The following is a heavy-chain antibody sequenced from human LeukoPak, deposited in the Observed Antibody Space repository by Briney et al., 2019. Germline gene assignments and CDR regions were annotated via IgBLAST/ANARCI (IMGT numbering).Heavy chain of an antibody. J-gene: IGHJ4*02. D-gene: IGHD6-13*01. CDR1: GYTFASYA. V-gene: IGHV1-3*01. CDR3: ASDLIAAARVH. CDR2: INAGNGNT. Sequence: ASVKVSCKASGYTFASYAMHWVRQAPGQRLEWMGWINAGNGNTKYSQKFQGRVTITRDASASTAYMELSSLRSEDTAVYYCASDLIAAARVHWGQGTLVTVSS.